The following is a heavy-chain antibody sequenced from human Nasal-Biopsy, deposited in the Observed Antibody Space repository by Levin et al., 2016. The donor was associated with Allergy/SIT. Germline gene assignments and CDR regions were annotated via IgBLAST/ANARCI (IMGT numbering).Heavy chain of an antibody. V-gene: IGHV3-9*01. CDR3: VKIGYYFDSSGHRGVDY. D-gene: IGHD3-22*01. CDR2: ISWNSDRV. Sequence: SLKISCAASGFTFDSYAMHWVRQAPGKGLEWVSGISWNSDRVIYADSVKGRFTISRDNAKDSLYLQMNSLRVEDTAFYYCVKIGYYFDSSGHRGVDYWGQGTLVTVSS. CDR1: GFTFDSYA. J-gene: IGHJ4*02.